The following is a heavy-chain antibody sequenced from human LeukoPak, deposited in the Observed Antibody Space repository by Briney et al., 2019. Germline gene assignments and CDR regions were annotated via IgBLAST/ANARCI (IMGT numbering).Heavy chain of an antibody. D-gene: IGHD3-10*01. CDR1: GFTFSDYS. CDR2: ISGSSSNM. J-gene: IGHJ4*02. V-gene: IGHV3-48*02. CDR3: ARVGSSGSYWYYFDY. Sequence: PGGSLRLSCAASGFTFSDYSMTWVRQAPGKGLEWLSHISGSSSNMYYADSVKGRFTISRENGKNSLYLQMNSPRDEDTAVYYCARVGSSGSYWYYFDYWGQGTLVTVSS.